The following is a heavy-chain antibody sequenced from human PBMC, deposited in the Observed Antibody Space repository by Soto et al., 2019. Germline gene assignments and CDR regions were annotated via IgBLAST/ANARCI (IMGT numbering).Heavy chain of an antibody. D-gene: IGHD6-13*01. CDR2: VYPGDSDT. J-gene: IGHJ6*02. CDR1: GYSFTSYW. CDR3: ASHTPDSSYYYYGMDV. V-gene: IGHV5-51*01. Sequence: RGESLKISCKGSGYSFTSYWIGWVRQMPGKGLEWMGIVYPGDSDTRYSPSFQGQVTISADKSISTAYLQWSSLKASDTAMYYCASHTPDSSYYYYGMDVWGQGTTVTVSS.